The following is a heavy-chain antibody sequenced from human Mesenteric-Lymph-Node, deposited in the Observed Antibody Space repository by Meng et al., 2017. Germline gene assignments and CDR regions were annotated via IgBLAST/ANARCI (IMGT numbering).Heavy chain of an antibody. CDR2: IYHTGST. V-gene: IGHV4-59*01. J-gene: IGHJ3*02. CDR1: GGSISSYY. Sequence: SETLSLTCTVSGGSISSYYWHWIRQSPGKGLEWVGYIYHTGSTNYNPSLKSRVALSVDTSKNQFSLKLSSVTAADTAVYYCARDRGDSSGWYGNVGAFDIWGQGTMVTVSS. D-gene: IGHD6-19*01. CDR3: ARDRGDSSGWYGNVGAFDI.